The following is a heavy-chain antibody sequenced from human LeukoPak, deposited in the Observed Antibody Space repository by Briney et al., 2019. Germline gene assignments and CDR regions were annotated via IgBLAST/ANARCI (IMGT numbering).Heavy chain of an antibody. D-gene: IGHD1-26*01. Sequence: GGSLRLSCAASGVTFSSYALNWVRQAPGKGLEWVSGICGSGGSTYYADSVKGRFTISRDNSKNTLYLQMNSLRAEDTAVYYCAKPNVGVPLQYFDSWGQGTLVTVSS. V-gene: IGHV3-23*01. CDR2: ICGSGGST. J-gene: IGHJ4*02. CDR1: GVTFSSYA. CDR3: AKPNVGVPLQYFDS.